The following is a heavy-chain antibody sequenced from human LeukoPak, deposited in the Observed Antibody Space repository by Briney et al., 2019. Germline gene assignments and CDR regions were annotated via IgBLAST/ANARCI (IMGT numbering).Heavy chain of an antibody. Sequence: SETLSLTCAVYGGSFSGYYWSWIRQAPGKGLEWIGEINHSGSTNYNPSLKSRVTISVDTSKNQFSLKLSSVTAADTAVYYCARASIAAAAAFDIWGQGTMVTVSS. J-gene: IGHJ3*02. CDR2: INHSGST. V-gene: IGHV4-34*01. CDR3: ARASIAAAAAFDI. D-gene: IGHD6-13*01. CDR1: GGSFSGYY.